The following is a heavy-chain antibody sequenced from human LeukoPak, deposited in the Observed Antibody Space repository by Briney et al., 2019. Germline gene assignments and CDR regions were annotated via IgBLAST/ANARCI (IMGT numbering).Heavy chain of an antibody. D-gene: IGHD3-10*01. CDR3: AREGDTYYYGSGSYYPGAFDI. CDR1: GFTFSSYA. V-gene: IGHV3-53*01. J-gene: IGHJ3*02. CDR2: IYSGGST. Sequence: GGSLRLSCAASGFTFSSYAMSWVRQAPGEGLEWVSVIYSGGSTYYADSVRGRFTISRDNSKNTLYLQMNSLRAEDTAVYYCAREGDTYYYGSGSYYPGAFDIWGQGTMVTVSS.